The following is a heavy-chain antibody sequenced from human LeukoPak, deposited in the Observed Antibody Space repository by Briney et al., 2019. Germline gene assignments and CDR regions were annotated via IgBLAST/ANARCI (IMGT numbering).Heavy chain of an antibody. D-gene: IGHD2-2*01. Sequence: ASVKVSCKASGYTFTSYGISWVRQAPGQGLEWMGWISAYNGNTNYAQKLQGRVTMTTDTSTSTAYMELRSLRSDDTAVYYCARGWLGYCSSTSCYGYYYYGMDVWGQGTTVTVSS. CDR2: ISAYNGNT. CDR1: GYTFTSYG. J-gene: IGHJ6*02. V-gene: IGHV1-18*01. CDR3: ARGWLGYCSSTSCYGYYYYGMDV.